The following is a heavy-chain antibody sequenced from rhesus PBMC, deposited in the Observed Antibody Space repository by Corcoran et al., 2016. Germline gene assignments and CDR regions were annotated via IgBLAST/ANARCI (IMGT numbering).Heavy chain of an antibody. D-gene: IGHD1-26*01. J-gene: IGHJ5-2*02. V-gene: IGHV4S6*01. CDR2: VYGGNGAT. CDR1: GASVSSNF. Sequence: QVQLQESGPGLVKPSETLPLTCTVSGASVSSNFWRWIRQPPGKGLEWIGYVYGGNGATSYNFSLKSRVTISKDTSTNQFSLKLSSVTAADTAVYYCASFNSLYNSLDVWGRGVLVTVSS. CDR3: ASFNSLYNSLDV.